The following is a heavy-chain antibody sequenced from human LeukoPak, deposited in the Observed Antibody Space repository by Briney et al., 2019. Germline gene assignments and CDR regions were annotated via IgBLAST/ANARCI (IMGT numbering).Heavy chain of an antibody. V-gene: IGHV3-48*01. CDR2: ISRVISTV. J-gene: IGHJ4*02. D-gene: IGHD1-14*01. CDR1: GFTFNTYS. CDR3: ARLGSYFDY. Sequence: GGSLRLSCAASGFTFNTYSMNWVRQAPGKGLEWVSFISRVISTVYYADSVKGRFTISRDNAKNSMYLQMNSLRVEDTAVYYCARLGSYFDYWGQGTLVTVSS.